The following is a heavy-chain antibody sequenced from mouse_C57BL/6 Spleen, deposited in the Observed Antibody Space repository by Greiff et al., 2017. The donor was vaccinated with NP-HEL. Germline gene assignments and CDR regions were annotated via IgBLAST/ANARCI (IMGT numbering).Heavy chain of an antibody. CDR3: ARSGYSRDY. CDR1: GYTFTSYW. D-gene: IGHD3-1*01. CDR2: IYPGSGST. J-gene: IGHJ4*01. Sequence: QVQLQQPGAELVKPGASVKMSCKASGYTFTSYWITWVKQRPGQGLEWIGDIYPGSGSTNYNEKFKSKATLTVDKSSSTAYMQLSSLTSEDAAVYYCARSGYSRDYWGQGTSVTVSS. V-gene: IGHV1-55*01.